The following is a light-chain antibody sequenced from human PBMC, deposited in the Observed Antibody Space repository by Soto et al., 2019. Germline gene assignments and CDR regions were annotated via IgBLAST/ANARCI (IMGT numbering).Light chain of an antibody. J-gene: IGKJ1*01. V-gene: IGKV1-6*01. CDR2: AAS. CDR1: QGIRND. CDR3: LQDYDYPWT. Sequence: ATQMTQSPSSLSASVGDRVTITCRASQGIRNDLGWYQQKPGKAPKLLIYAASSSQTGVPSRFRGSGSGTEFTLTISSLQPEDSATYYCLQDYDYPWTFGQGTKVEIK.